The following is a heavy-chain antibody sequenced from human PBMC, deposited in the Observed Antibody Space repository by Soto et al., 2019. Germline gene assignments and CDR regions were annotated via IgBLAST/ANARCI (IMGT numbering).Heavy chain of an antibody. CDR1: GGSISSYY. D-gene: IGHD2-8*01. V-gene: IGHV4-59*12. Sequence: SETLSLTCTVSGGSISSYYWSWIRQPPGKGLEWIGYIFYSGSTNYNPSLKSRLTISVDTSKNQFSLRLSSVTAADTAVYYCAREIMPLTNDWYFDLWGRGTLVTVSS. CDR3: AREIMPLTNDWYFDL. CDR2: IFYSGST. J-gene: IGHJ2*01.